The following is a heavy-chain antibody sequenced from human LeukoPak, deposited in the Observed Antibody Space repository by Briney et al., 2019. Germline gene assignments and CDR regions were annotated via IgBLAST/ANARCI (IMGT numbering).Heavy chain of an antibody. CDR3: AKDPGNSGFFDS. Sequence: GGSLRLSCEASGFIFSSYAMHWVRQAPGKGLEWVVVLSSDGSNEYYADSVKGRFTISRDNSKNTLYLQMNSLSVEDTAVFYCAKDPGNSGFFDSWGQGTLVTVSS. V-gene: IGHV3-30*18. D-gene: IGHD2/OR15-2a*01. CDR2: LSSDGSNE. CDR1: GFIFSSYA. J-gene: IGHJ4*02.